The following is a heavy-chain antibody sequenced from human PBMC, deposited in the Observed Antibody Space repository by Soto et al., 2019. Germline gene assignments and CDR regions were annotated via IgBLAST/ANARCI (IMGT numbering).Heavy chain of an antibody. Sequence: EVQLLESGGGIVQPGGSLRVSCVASGFTFRNFVMSWVRQAPGKGLEWVSAICGTGGETFYADSVKGRFTISRDNSKNTSYLQMNSLRDEDTALYFCAQDRGWGVVSPSHDYWGQGTLVTVSS. CDR3: AQDRGWGVVSPSHDY. V-gene: IGHV3-23*01. J-gene: IGHJ4*02. D-gene: IGHD2-21*01. CDR2: ICGTGGET. CDR1: GFTFRNFV.